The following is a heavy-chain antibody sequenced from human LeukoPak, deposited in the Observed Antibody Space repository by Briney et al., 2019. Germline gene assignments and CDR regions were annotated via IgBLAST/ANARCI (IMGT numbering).Heavy chain of an antibody. CDR1: GFTFSNYA. CDR3: AREGLIGDQSGLIDAFDI. D-gene: IGHD3-22*01. CDR2: IHSGGTT. V-gene: IGHV3-53*01. J-gene: IGHJ3*02. Sequence: GGSLRLSCAASGFTFSNYAMSWVRQAPGKGLEWVSVIHSGGTTYYADSVKGRFTISRDNSKNTLYLQMNSLRAEDTAVYYCAREGLIGDQSGLIDAFDIWGQGTMVTVSS.